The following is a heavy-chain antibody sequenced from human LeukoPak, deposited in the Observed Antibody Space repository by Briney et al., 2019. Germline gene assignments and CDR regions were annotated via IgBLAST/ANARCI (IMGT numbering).Heavy chain of an antibody. Sequence: ASVKVSCKASGYTFTGYYIHWVRQAPGQGLEWMGWISPNSGGTNYAQQFQGRVTMTRDTSISTAYMELSRLTSDDTAVYYCARGDSSRGYYYMDVWAKGPRSPSR. V-gene: IGHV1-2*02. CDR2: ISPNSGGT. J-gene: IGHJ6*03. CDR1: GYTFTGYY. CDR3: ARGDSSRGYYYMDV. D-gene: IGHD2-21*01.